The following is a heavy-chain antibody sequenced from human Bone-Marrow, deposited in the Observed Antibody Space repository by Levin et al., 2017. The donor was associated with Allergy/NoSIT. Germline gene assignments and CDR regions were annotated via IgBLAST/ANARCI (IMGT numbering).Heavy chain of an antibody. Sequence: ASVKVSCKASGYTFTTYGLTWVRQAPGQGLEWMGWVSAYSGNTNYALNLQDRVTMTTDTATNTAYMELTSLRSDDTAIYYCARGHFPYYYYGMDVWGLGTTVVVSS. CDR2: VSAYSGNT. V-gene: IGHV1-18*01. CDR3: ARGHFPYYYYGMDV. J-gene: IGHJ6*02. CDR1: GYTFTTYG.